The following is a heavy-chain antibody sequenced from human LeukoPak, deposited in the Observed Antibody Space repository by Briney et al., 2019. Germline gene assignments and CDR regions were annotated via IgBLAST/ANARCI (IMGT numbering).Heavy chain of an antibody. V-gene: IGHV4-34*01. CDR1: GGSFSGYY. D-gene: IGHD2-15*01. CDR2: INHSGST. Sequence: PSETLSLTCAVYGGSFSGYYWSWIRLPPGKGLEWIGEINHSGSTNYNPSLKSRVTISVDTSKNQFSLKLSSVTAADTAVYYCARKDSYYFDYWGQGTLVTVSS. J-gene: IGHJ4*02. CDR3: ARKDSYYFDY.